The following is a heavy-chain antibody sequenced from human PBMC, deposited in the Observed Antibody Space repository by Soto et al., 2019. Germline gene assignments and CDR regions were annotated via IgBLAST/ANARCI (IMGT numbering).Heavy chain of an antibody. CDR2: ISSSSSYI. D-gene: IGHD2-21*02. V-gene: IGHV3-21*01. J-gene: IGHJ4*02. CDR1: GFTFSSYS. CDR3: ARLPKGSLVTA. Sequence: GGSLRLSCAASGFTFSSYSMNWVRQAPGKGLEWVSSISSSSSYIYYADSVKGRFTISRDNAKNSLYLQMNSLRDDDTAIYYCARLPKGSLVTAWGQGTQVTVSS.